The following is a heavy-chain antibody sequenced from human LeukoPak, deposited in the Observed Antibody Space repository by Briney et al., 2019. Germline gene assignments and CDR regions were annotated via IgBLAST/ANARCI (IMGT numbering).Heavy chain of an antibody. J-gene: IGHJ3*02. CDR2: ISSSSTYI. CDR3: ARSLAWGSEGDAFDI. V-gene: IGHV3-21*01. D-gene: IGHD3-16*01. CDR1: GLTFSSYS. Sequence: PGGSLRLSCAASGLTFSSYSMNWVRQAPGKGLEWVSSISSSSTYIYYADSVKGRFTISRDNAKNSLYLQMNSLRAEDTAVYYCARSLAWGSEGDAFDIWGQGTMVTVSS.